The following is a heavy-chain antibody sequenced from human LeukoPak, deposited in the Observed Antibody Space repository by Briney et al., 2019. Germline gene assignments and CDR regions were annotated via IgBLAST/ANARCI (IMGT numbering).Heavy chain of an antibody. CDR2: IDWDDDK. J-gene: IGHJ4*02. Sequence: ESGPALVKPTQTLTVTCTFSGFSLSTSGMCVSWIRQPPGKALEWLARIDWDDDKYYSTSLKTRLTISKDTSKNQVVLTMTNVDPVDTATYYCARIRRGSYSSTWYVDYWGQGTLVTVSS. CDR3: ARIRRGSYSSTWYVDY. D-gene: IGHD6-13*01. CDR1: GFSLSTSGMC. V-gene: IGHV2-70*11.